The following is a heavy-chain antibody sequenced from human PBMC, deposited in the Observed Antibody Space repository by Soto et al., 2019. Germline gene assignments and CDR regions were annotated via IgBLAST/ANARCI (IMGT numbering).Heavy chain of an antibody. CDR3: ARAGYNWNGRILTGAFDI. Sequence: GGSLRLSCAASGFTFSSYGMHWVRQAPGKGLEWVAVIWYDGSNKYYADSVKGRFTISRDNSKNTLYLQMNSLRAEDTAVYYCARAGYNWNGRILTGAFDIWGQGTMVTVSS. V-gene: IGHV3-33*01. D-gene: IGHD1-20*01. J-gene: IGHJ3*02. CDR2: IWYDGSNK. CDR1: GFTFSSYG.